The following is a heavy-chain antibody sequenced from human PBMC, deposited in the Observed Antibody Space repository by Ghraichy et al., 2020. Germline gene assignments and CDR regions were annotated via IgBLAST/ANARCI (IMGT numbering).Heavy chain of an antibody. J-gene: IGHJ3*02. D-gene: IGHD3-22*01. Sequence: SQTLSLTCAVSGGSINSGSFSWSWIRQSPGKGLEWIGYIYHSGTTYYNPSLKSRVTISLDDSKNQFSPRLNSVTAADTAIYYCARAPYDDDGFYDDGFDIWGQGTMITVSS. CDR1: GGSINSGSFS. CDR3: ARAPYDDDGFYDDGFDI. CDR2: IYHSGTT. V-gene: IGHV4-30-2*06.